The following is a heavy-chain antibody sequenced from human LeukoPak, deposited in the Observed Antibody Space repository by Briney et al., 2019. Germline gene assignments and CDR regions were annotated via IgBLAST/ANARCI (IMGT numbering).Heavy chain of an antibody. V-gene: IGHV3-30-3*01. J-gene: IGHJ4*02. CDR3: ARGGYSYGCYYFDY. D-gene: IGHD5-18*01. CDR2: ISYDGSNK. Sequence: GGSLRLSCAASGFTFSSYAMHWVRQAPGKGLEWVAVISYDGSNKYYADSVKGRFTISRDNSKNTLYLQMNSLRAEDTAVYYCARGGYSYGCYYFDYWGQGTLVTVSS. CDR1: GFTFSSYA.